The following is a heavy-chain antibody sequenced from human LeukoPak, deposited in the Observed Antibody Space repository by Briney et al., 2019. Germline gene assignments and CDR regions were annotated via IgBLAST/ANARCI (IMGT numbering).Heavy chain of an antibody. CDR2: ISGSGGST. V-gene: IGHV3-23*01. CDR3: XXXASSWAQDYYYYYMDV. Sequence: GGSLRLSCAASGFTFSSYAMSWVRQAPGKGLEWVSAISGSGGSTYYADSVKGRFTISRDNSKNTLYLQMNSLRAEDTAVYYXXXXASSWAQDYYYYYMDVWGKGTTVTISS. J-gene: IGHJ6*03. CDR1: GFTFSSYA. D-gene: IGHD6-13*01.